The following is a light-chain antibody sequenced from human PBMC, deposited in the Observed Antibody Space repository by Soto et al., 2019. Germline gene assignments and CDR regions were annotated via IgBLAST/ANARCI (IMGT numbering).Light chain of an antibody. Sequence: EIVLTQSPATLSLSPGGRAPLSCRARQSVSSYLAWYQQKPGQAPRLLIYDASNRATGIPARFSGSGSGTDFTLTISSLEPEDFAVYYCQQRSNWPPWTFGQGTKVEIK. V-gene: IGKV3-11*01. CDR3: QQRSNWPPWT. J-gene: IGKJ1*01. CDR2: DAS. CDR1: QSVSSY.